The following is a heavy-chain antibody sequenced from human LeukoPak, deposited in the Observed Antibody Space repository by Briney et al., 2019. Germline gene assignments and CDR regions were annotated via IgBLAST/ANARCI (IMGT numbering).Heavy chain of an antibody. D-gene: IGHD1-26*01. CDR3: ARAYSSSSRSYFLPSYYFDY. J-gene: IGHJ4*02. CDR2: ISYSGST. V-gene: IGHV4-31*03. CDR1: GGSISSGGYY. Sequence: SQTLSLTCTVSGGSISSGGYYWSWIRQHPGKGLEWIGYISYSGSTYYNPSLKSRVTISVDTSKNQFSLKLSSVTAADTAVYYCARAYSSSSRSYFLPSYYFDYWGQGALVTVSS.